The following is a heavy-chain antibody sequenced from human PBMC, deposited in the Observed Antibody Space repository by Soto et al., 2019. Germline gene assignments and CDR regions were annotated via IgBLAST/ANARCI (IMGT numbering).Heavy chain of an antibody. D-gene: IGHD5-12*01. CDR3: ARDGYNSYYFDF. CDR1: GASLDHFY. J-gene: IGHJ4*02. CDR2: ISDSGSA. Sequence: SPTLSLTCTVSGASLDHFYWSWLRRPPGKAPEWIAYISDSGSANYNPSLRSRVIISVDTSNNQFSLKLTSVTAADTAVYYCARDGYNSYYFDFWGQVTLVTVS. V-gene: IGHV4-59*01.